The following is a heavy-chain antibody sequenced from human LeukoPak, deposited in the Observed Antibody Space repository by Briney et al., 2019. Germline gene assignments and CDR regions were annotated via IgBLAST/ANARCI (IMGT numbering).Heavy chain of an antibody. CDR3: ARDNDALTGWAKPFDY. V-gene: IGHV4-4*07. CDR1: GGSISSYY. CDR2: IYTSGST. J-gene: IGHJ4*02. D-gene: IGHD1-14*01. Sequence: SETLSLTCTVSGGSISSYYWSWIRQPAGKGLEWIGRIYTSGSTNYNPSLKSRVTMSVDTSKNQFSLKLSSVTAADTAVYYCARDNDALTGWAKPFDYWGQGTLVTVSS.